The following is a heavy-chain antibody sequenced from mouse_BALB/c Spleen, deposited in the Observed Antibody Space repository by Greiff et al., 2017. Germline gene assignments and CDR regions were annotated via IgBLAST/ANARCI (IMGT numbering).Heavy chain of an antibody. CDR3: ASSSYVWFAY. Sequence: QVHVKQSGAELVRPGVSVKISCKGSGYTFTDYAMHWVKQSHAKSLEWIGVISTYYGDASYNQKFKGKATMTVDKSSSTAYMELARLTSEDSAIYYCASSSYVWFAYWGQGTLVTVSA. V-gene: IGHV1S137*01. CDR2: ISTYYGDA. D-gene: IGHD1-1*01. J-gene: IGHJ3*01. CDR1: GYTFTDYA.